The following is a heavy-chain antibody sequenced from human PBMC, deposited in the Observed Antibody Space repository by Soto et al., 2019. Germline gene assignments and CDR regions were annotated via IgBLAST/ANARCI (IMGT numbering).Heavy chain of an antibody. J-gene: IGHJ6*02. CDR1: GGSFSGYY. CDR2: INHSGST. Sequence: PSETLSLTCAVYGGSFSGYYWSWIRQPPGKGLEWIGEINHSGSTNYNPSLKSRVTISVDTSKNQFSLKLSSVTAADTAVYYCARCVAARPWGYYYCYGMDVWGQGTTVTVSS. V-gene: IGHV4-34*01. CDR3: ARCVAARPWGYYYCYGMDV. D-gene: IGHD6-6*01.